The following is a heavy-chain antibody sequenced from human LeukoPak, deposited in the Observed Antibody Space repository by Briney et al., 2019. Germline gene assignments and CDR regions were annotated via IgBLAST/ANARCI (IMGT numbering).Heavy chain of an antibody. D-gene: IGHD5-12*01. V-gene: IGHV3-7*01. J-gene: IGHJ4*02. Sequence: PGGALRLSCAASGFTFCSYWMSWVPQAPGEGVGGVANIKQEGSAKYYMDSVKGRFTISRDSDKNSLYLQMNSLRAEETDVYYCAKIYSASTECYYDYWGQGTLVTVSS. CDR3: AKIYSASTECYYDY. CDR2: IKQEGSAK. CDR1: GFTFCSYW.